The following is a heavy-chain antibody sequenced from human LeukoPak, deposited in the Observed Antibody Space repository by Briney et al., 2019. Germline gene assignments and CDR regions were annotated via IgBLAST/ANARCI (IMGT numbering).Heavy chain of an antibody. CDR2: IHYSGST. J-gene: IGHJ2*01. V-gene: IGHV4-59*08. Sequence: PSETLSLTCTVSGGSISSYYWSWIRQPPGKGLEWIGYIHYSGSTNYNPSLKSRVTISVDTSKNQFSLKLSSVTAADTAVYCCARQGMSYWYFDLWGRGTLVTVSS. CDR3: ARQGMSYWYFDL. CDR1: GGSISSYY.